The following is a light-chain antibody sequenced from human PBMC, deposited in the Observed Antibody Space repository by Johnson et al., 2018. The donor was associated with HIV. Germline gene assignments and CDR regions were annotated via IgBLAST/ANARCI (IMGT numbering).Light chain of an antibody. V-gene: IGLV1-51*01. J-gene: IGLJ1*01. CDR3: GTWDSSLSAAV. CDR1: SSNIGNNY. Sequence: QSVLTQPPSVSAAPGQKVTISCSGSSSNIGNNYVSWYQQLPGTAPKLLIYDNNKRPSGIPDRLSCSKSGTSATLGITGLQTGDEADYYCGTWDSSLSAAVFGTGTKVTVL. CDR2: DNN.